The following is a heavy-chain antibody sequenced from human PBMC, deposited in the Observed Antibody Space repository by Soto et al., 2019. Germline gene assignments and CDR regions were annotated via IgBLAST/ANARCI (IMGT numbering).Heavy chain of an antibody. Sequence: SETLSLTCTVSGGSISSYYWSWIRQPPGKGLEWIGYIYYSGSTNYNPSLKSRVTISVDTSKNQFPLKLSSVTAADTAVYYCARSDYGDYIDPWGQGTLVTVSS. J-gene: IGHJ5*02. CDR2: IYYSGST. CDR3: ARSDYGDYIDP. CDR1: GGSISSYY. D-gene: IGHD4-17*01. V-gene: IGHV4-59*01.